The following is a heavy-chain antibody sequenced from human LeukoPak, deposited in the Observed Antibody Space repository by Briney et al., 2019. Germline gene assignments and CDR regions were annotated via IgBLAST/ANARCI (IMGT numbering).Heavy chain of an antibody. Sequence: GGSLRLSCAASGFTFSSYEMNWVRQAPGKGLEWVSYISSSGSTIYYADSVKGRFTISRDNAKNSLYLQMNSLRAEDTAVYYCARESPGGDSSNTKGAFDIWGQGTMVTVSS. D-gene: IGHD3-22*01. CDR1: GFTFSSYE. CDR3: ARESPGGDSSNTKGAFDI. CDR2: ISSSGSTI. J-gene: IGHJ3*02. V-gene: IGHV3-48*03.